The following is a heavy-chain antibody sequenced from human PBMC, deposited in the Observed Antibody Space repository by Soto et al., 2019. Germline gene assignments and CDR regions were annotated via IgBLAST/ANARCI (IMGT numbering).Heavy chain of an antibody. CDR3: AKIRWTISLQEEDAI. J-gene: IGHJ4*02. CDR1: GGTFGSYA. CDR2: FIPIFGTP. Sequence: QVQLVQSGAEVKKPGSSVKVSCKSSGGTFGSYAISWLRQAPGQGLEWMGGFIPIFGTPHYAQKFNGRVTITADIPTSTVYLELRSLKSADTDVYYCAKIRWTISLQEEDAIWGQGTLVTVSS. D-gene: IGHD2-15*01. V-gene: IGHV1-69*06.